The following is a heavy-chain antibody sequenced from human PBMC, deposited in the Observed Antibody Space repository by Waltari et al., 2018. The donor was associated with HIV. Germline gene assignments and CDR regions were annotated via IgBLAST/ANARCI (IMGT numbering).Heavy chain of an antibody. CDR1: GGSISSGSYY. V-gene: IGHV4-61*02. J-gene: IGHJ5*02. CDR2: IYTRGST. D-gene: IGHD6-19*01. Sequence: QVQLQESGPGLVKPSQTLSLTCTVSGGSISSGSYYWSWIRQPAGKGLEWIGRIYTRGSTNTNPSPKSRVTISVDTSKNQFSLKLSSVTAADTAVYYCAREAGIAVAGTEGSSNWFDPWGQGTLVTVSS. CDR3: AREAGIAVAGTEGSSNWFDP.